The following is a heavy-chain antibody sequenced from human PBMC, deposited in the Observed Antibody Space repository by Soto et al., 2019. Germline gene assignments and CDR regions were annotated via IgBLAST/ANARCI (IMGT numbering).Heavy chain of an antibody. CDR3: ARAPEYYYDSSGYYFYDY. D-gene: IGHD3-22*01. Sequence: SETLSLTCAVYGGSFSGYYWSWIRQPPGKGLEWIGEINHSGSTNYNPSLKSRVTMSVDTSKNQFSLKLSSVTAADTAVYYCARAPEYYYDSSGYYFYDYWGQGTLVPVSS. J-gene: IGHJ4*02. CDR2: INHSGST. CDR1: GGSFSGYY. V-gene: IGHV4-34*01.